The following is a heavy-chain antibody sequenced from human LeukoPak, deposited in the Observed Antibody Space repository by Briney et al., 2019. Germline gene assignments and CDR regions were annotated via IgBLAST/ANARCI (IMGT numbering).Heavy chain of an antibody. V-gene: IGHV4-59*07. Sequence: SDTLALTCSVSGGSISRYYWSWIRQPPGKGLEGMGYIYSSGSTKYNPSLKRRVTISVDASTNQFSLRLSSVTAADTAVYYCASGSYSFYYMDVWGKGTTVTVSS. CDR1: GGSISRYY. CDR3: ASGSYSFYYMDV. CDR2: IYSSGST. D-gene: IGHD1-26*01. J-gene: IGHJ6*03.